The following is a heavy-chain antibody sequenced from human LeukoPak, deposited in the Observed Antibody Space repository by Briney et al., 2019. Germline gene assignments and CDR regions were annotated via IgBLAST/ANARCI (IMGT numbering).Heavy chain of an antibody. D-gene: IGHD2-2*02. Sequence: SETLSLTCTVSGVPFSRYYWSWIRQPPGRGLEWIGYISYSGSTNYNPSLKSRVTVSLDTSKNQFSLRLTSVTAADAAVYYCARSVAIGLDYWGQGTLVTVSS. CDR3: ARSVAIGLDY. CDR1: GVPFSRYY. J-gene: IGHJ4*02. CDR2: ISYSGST. V-gene: IGHV4-59*01.